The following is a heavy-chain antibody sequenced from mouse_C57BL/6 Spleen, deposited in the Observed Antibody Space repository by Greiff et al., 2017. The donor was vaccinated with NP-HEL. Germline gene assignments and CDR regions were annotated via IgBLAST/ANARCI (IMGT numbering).Heavy chain of an antibody. CDR3: ARHEDGDGSSYNWYFDV. CDR2: FYPGSGSI. CDR1: GYTFTEYT. V-gene: IGHV1-62-2*01. Sequence: QVQLQQSGAELVKPGASVKLSCKASGYTFTEYTIHWVKQRSGQGLEWIGWFYPGSGSIKYNEKFKDKATLTADKSSSTVYMELSRLTSEDSAVYFCARHEDGDGSSYNWYFDVWGTGTTVTVSS. J-gene: IGHJ1*03. D-gene: IGHD1-1*01.